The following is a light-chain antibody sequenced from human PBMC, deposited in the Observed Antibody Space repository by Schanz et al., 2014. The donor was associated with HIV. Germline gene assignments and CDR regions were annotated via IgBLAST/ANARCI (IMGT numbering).Light chain of an antibody. CDR1: QSISSSL. CDR2: AAS. V-gene: IGKV3D-20*01. CDR3: RQYGGS. J-gene: IGKJ3*01. Sequence: EIVLTQSLGSLSFSPFGLSHLSCFSSQSISSSLLAWYQARPGLAPRLLIYAASSRASDIPDSFSDSGSGAEFTLTISGLEREDFAFYYLRQYGGSFGPGTTV.